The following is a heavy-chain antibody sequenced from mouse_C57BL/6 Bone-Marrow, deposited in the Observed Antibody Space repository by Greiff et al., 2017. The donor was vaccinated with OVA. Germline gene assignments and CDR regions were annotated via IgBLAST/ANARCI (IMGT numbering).Heavy chain of an antibody. CDR2: IYPRSGNT. Sequence: VQLQQSGAELARPGASVKLSCKASGYTFTSYGISWVKQRTGQGLEWIGEIYPRSGNTYYNEKFKGKATLTADKSSSTAYMGLRSLTSEDSAVYFCARGTHSGFDYWGQGTTLTVSA. J-gene: IGHJ2*01. V-gene: IGHV1-81*01. CDR3: ARGTHSGFDY. CDR1: GYTFTSYG. D-gene: IGHD3-3*01.